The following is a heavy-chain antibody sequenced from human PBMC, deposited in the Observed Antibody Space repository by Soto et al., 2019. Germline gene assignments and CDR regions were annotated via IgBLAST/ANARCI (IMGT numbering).Heavy chain of an antibody. CDR2: INPNSGGT. Sequence: ASVKVSCKASGYTFTGYYMHWVRQAPGQGLEWMGWINPNSGGTNYAQKFQGRVTMTRDTSINTAYMELSRLRSDDTAVYYCARDWSGDFWNGMDVWGQGTTVTVSS. CDR1: GYTFTGYY. J-gene: IGHJ6*02. CDR3: ARDWSGDFWNGMDV. V-gene: IGHV1-2*02. D-gene: IGHD3-3*01.